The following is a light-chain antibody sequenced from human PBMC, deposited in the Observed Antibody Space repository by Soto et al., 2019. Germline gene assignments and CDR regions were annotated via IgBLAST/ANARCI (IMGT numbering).Light chain of an antibody. J-gene: IGKJ1*01. Sequence: EIVMTQSPATLSVSPGERATLSCRASQSVSSDLAWYHQKPGQAPRLLIYSASTRATGIPARFSGSGSGKEFTLTINSLQSEAFAVYYCQQYNNWPRTFGQGTKVDIK. V-gene: IGKV3-15*01. CDR3: QQYNNWPRT. CDR2: SAS. CDR1: QSVSSD.